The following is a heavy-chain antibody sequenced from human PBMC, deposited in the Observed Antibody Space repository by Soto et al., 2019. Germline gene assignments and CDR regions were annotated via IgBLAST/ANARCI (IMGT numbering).Heavy chain of an antibody. CDR1: GGTFSSYA. J-gene: IGHJ5*02. CDR2: IIPIFGTA. Sequence: GASMKVSCKASGGTFSSYAISWVRQAPGQGLEWMGGIIPIFGTANYAQKFQGRDTITADKSTSTAYMELSSLRSEDTAVYYCARTNGVPYNWFDPWGQVSLVTVSS. V-gene: IGHV1-69*06. CDR3: ARTNGVPYNWFDP. D-gene: IGHD2-8*01.